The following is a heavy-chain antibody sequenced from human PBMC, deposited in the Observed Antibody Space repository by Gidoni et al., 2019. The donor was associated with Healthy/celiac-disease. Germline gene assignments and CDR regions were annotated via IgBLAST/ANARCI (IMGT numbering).Heavy chain of an antibody. CDR3: ARWDRTTVTTEVDY. CDR1: GGSISSSSYY. CDR2: IYYSGST. V-gene: IGHV4-39*01. Sequence: QLQLQESGPGLVKLSETLSLTCTVSGGSISSSSYYWGWIRQPPGKGLEWIGSIYYSGSTYYNPSLKSRVTISVDTSKNQFSLKLSSVTAADTAVYYCARWDRTTVTTEVDYWGQGTLVTVSS. J-gene: IGHJ4*02. D-gene: IGHD4-17*01.